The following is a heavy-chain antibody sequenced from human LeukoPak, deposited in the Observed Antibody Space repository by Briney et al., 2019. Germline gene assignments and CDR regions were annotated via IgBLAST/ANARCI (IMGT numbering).Heavy chain of an antibody. V-gene: IGHV1-2*02. Sequence: ASVKVSCKASGYTFTGYYMHWVRQAPGQGLEWMGWINPNSGGTNYAQKFQGRVTMTRDTSISTAYMELSRLRSDDTAVYYCAREDVLSHVEFDYWGQGTLVTVSS. CDR2: INPNSGGT. CDR1: GYTFTGYY. D-gene: IGHD2-15*01. CDR3: AREDVLSHVEFDY. J-gene: IGHJ4*02.